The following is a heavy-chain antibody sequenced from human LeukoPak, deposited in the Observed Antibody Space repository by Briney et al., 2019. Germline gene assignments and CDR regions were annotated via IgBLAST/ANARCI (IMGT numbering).Heavy chain of an antibody. Sequence: GGSLRLSCTASGFTLSSYWMSWVRQAPGKGLEWVANIKEDGSEMYYVDSVKGRFTISRDNAKNSLYLQMNSLRAEDTAVYYCARVPPSGYSSGWRDYWGQGTLVTVS. CDR2: IKEDGSEM. CDR1: GFTLSSYW. V-gene: IGHV3-7*01. D-gene: IGHD6-19*01. CDR3: ARVPPSGYSSGWRDY. J-gene: IGHJ4*02.